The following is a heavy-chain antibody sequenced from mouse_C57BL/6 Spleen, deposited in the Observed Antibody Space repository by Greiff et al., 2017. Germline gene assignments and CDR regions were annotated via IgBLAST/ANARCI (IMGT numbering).Heavy chain of an antibody. D-gene: IGHD1-1*01. CDR1: GFTFSDYY. V-gene: IGHV5-16*01. CDR3: ARDGDYYGSSLYFDV. CDR2: INYDGSST. Sequence: EVQLVESEGGLVQPGSSMKLSCTASGFTFSDYYMAWVRQVPEKGLEWVANINYDGSSTYYLDSLKSRFIISRDNAKNILYLQMSSMKSEDTATYYCARDGDYYGSSLYFDVWGTGTTVTVSS. J-gene: IGHJ1*03.